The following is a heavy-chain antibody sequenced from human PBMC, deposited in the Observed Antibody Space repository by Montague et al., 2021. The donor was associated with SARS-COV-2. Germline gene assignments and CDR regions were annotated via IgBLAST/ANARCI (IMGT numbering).Heavy chain of an antibody. J-gene: IGHJ6*02. Sequence: SETLSLTCAVYGGSFSGYYWSWIRQPPGKGLGWIGEINHSGSTSYNPSLKSRVTISVDTSKNQFSLKLSSVTAADTAVYYCARGRTVTTFYYYYYGMDVWGQGTTVTVSS. CDR3: ARGRTVTTFYYYYYGMDV. CDR1: GGSFSGYY. V-gene: IGHV4-34*01. CDR2: INHSGST. D-gene: IGHD4-17*01.